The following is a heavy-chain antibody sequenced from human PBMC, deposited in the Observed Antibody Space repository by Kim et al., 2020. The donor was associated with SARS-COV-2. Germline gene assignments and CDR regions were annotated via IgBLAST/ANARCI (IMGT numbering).Heavy chain of an antibody. CDR1: GGSISSYY. Sequence: SETLSLTCTVSGGSISSYYWSWIRQPPGKGLEWIGYIYYSGSTNYNPSLKSRVTISVDTSKNQFSLKLSSVTAADTAVYYCARVGGVYSSSWEQTSSDYYYYGMDVWGQGTTVTVSS. V-gene: IGHV4-59*13. D-gene: IGHD6-13*01. J-gene: IGHJ6*02. CDR2: IYYSGST. CDR3: ARVGGVYSSSWEQTSSDYYYYGMDV.